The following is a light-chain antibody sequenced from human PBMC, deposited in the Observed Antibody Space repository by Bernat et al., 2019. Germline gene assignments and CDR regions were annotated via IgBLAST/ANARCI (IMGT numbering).Light chain of an antibody. J-gene: IGLJ2*01. CDR1: SLRSYY. Sequence: SSEPTQDPAVSVALGQTVRITCQGDSLRSYYASWYQQKPGQAPVLVIYGKNNRPSGIPDRFSGSNSGNTASLTITGAQAEDEADYYCNSRDSSGNHLVFGGGTRLTVL. CDR3: NSRDSSGNHLV. V-gene: IGLV3-19*01. CDR2: GKN.